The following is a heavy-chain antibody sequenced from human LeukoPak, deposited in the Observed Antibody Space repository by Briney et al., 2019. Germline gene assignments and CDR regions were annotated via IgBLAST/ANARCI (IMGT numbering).Heavy chain of an antibody. CDR1: GFAFTRHA. V-gene: IGHV3-30*04. D-gene: IGHD1-26*01. J-gene: IGHJ4*02. CDR3: AREGSGTYFDY. Sequence: GGSLRLSCAASGFAFTRHAMHWVRQAPGKGLEWVAYIYYDGIDKNYADTVKGRFTISRDNAKNSLYLQMNSLRAEDTAVYYCAREGSGTYFDYWGQGTLVTVSS. CDR2: IYYDGIDK.